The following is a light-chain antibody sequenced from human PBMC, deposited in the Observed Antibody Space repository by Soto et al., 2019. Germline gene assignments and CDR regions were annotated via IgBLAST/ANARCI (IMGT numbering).Light chain of an antibody. CDR3: QNYDKPPWK. CDR1: RGIYTH. V-gene: IGKV1-27*01. J-gene: IGKJ3*01. CDR2: AAS. Sequence: DIQMTQSPSSLSASVGDRVTITCRASRGIYTHLAWYQQKPGNAPKLLIYAASTLQSGVPSRVSASGSGTAFIVTTSALQSEDVGTDFWQNYDKPPWKFGPGTGVDV.